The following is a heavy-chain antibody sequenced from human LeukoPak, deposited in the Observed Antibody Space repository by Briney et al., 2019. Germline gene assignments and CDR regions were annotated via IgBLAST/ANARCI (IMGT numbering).Heavy chain of an antibody. CDR3: ARAPKNYYDSSGYYRNVYYFDY. V-gene: IGHV3-7*04. D-gene: IGHD3-22*01. CDR2: IKQDGSEK. Sequence: PGGSLRLSCAASGFTFSSYWMSWVRQAPGKGLERVANIKQDGSEKYYVDSVKGRFTISRDNAKNSLYLQMNSLRAEDTAVYCCARAPKNYYDSSGYYRNVYYFDYWGQGTLVTVSS. J-gene: IGHJ4*02. CDR1: GFTFSSYW.